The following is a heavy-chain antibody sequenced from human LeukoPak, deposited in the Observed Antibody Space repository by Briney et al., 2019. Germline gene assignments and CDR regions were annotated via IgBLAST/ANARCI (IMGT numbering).Heavy chain of an antibody. CDR2: IWYDGKNDQ. Sequence: GGSLRLSRAVSGFTFSRYGMHWIRQAPGKGMEWVAFIWYDGKNDQEYAESVKGRFTISRDNSKNTLYLQMNSLRTEDTAMYYCAKDRCSSSTCREAFEIWGQGTLVTVSS. J-gene: IGHJ3*02. CDR1: GFTFSRYG. V-gene: IGHV3-30*02. D-gene: IGHD2-2*01. CDR3: AKDRCSSSTCREAFEI.